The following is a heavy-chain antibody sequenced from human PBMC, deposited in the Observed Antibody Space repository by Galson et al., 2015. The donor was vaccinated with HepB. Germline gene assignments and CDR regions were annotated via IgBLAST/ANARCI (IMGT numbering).Heavy chain of an antibody. CDR1: GFTFSIHE. Sequence: SLRLSCAASGFTFSIHEMNWVRQAPGKGPEWLSYISKSGYTKNYTDSAQGRFNISRDNDKHLLYLQMDSLRAEDTAVYYCARTGSATRYFDYWGQGTLVTVSS. J-gene: IGHJ4*02. D-gene: IGHD3-9*01. CDR3: ARTGSATRYFDY. CDR2: ISKSGYTK. V-gene: IGHV3-48*03.